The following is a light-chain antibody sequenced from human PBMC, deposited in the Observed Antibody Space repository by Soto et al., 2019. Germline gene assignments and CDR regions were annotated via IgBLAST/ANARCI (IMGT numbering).Light chain of an antibody. CDR2: DDS. V-gene: IGLV3-21*02. CDR3: QVWDSSSDHVV. J-gene: IGLJ2*01. Sequence: SYELTQSPSVSVAPGQTARIPCGGANIGSKSVHWYHQRPGQAPVLVVYDDSDRPSGLPERFFGSNSGNTATLTIIRVEAGDEADYYCQVWDSSSDHVVFGGGTKLTVL. CDR1: NIGSKS.